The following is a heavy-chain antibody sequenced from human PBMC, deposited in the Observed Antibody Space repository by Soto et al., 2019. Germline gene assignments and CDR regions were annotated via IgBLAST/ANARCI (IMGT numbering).Heavy chain of an antibody. V-gene: IGHV4-59*01. CDR1: GDSISSYY. D-gene: IGHD3-22*01. Sequence: QVQLQESGPGLVKPSETLSLTCAVSGDSISSYYCMWIRQPPGKGLESIGYLYYGRIANYNPSLKSRATLSVDTSTTQCSLTLSSMTAADTAVYYCALRSMAVVPEYWGQGTLVTVSS. J-gene: IGHJ4*02. CDR2: LYYGRIA. CDR3: ALRSMAVVPEY.